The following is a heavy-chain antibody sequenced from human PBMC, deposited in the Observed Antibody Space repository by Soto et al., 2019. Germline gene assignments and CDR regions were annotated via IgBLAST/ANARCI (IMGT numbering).Heavy chain of an antibody. CDR2: ISSSSSYI. D-gene: IGHD6-13*01. V-gene: IGHV3-21*01. CDR1: GFTFSSYS. J-gene: IGHJ5*02. CDR3: ARERVGLMAAEAPNWFDP. Sequence: GGSLRLSCAASGFTFSSYSMNWVRQAPGKGLEWVSSISSSSSYIYYADSVKGRFTISRDSAKNSLYLQMNSLRAEDTAVYYCARERVGLMAAEAPNWFDPWGQGTLVTVSS.